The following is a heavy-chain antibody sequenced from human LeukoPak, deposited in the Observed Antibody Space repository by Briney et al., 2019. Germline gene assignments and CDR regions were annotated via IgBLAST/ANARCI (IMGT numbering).Heavy chain of an antibody. CDR3: ARSSYNPAGGFDY. CDR1: GYTFTGYY. J-gene: IGHJ4*02. CDR2: INPNSGGT. D-gene: IGHD1-1*01. V-gene: IGHV1-2*02. Sequence: ASVKVTCKASGYTFTGYYMHWVRQAPGQGLEWMGCINPNSGGTNYAQKFQGRVTMTRDTSISTAYMELSRLRSDDTAVYYCARSSYNPAGGFDYWGQGTLVTVSS.